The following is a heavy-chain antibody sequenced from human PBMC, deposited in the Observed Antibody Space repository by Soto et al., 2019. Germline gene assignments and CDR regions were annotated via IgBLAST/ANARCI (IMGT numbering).Heavy chain of an antibody. CDR1: GYTFTSYA. D-gene: IGHD2-15*01. Sequence: ASVKVSCKASGYTFTSYAMHWVRQAPGQRLEWMGWINAGNGSTKYSQKFQGRVTITRDTSASTAYMELSSLRSEDTAVYYCARNTPECSGGSCYSFGFDPWGQGTLVTVSS. CDR3: ARNTPECSGGSCYSFGFDP. J-gene: IGHJ5*02. CDR2: INAGNGST. V-gene: IGHV1-3*01.